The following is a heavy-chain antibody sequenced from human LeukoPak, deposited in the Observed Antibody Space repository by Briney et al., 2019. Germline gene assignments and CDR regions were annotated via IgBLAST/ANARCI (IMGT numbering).Heavy chain of an antibody. Sequence: SETLSLTCAAYGGSFSGYYWSWIRQPPGKGLEWIGEINHSGSTNYNPSLKSRVPISVDTSKNQFSLKLSSVTAADTAVYYCARKYYYYYGMDVWGKGTTVTVSS. CDR2: INHSGST. J-gene: IGHJ6*04. CDR1: GGSFSGYY. CDR3: ARKYYYYYGMDV. V-gene: IGHV4-34*01.